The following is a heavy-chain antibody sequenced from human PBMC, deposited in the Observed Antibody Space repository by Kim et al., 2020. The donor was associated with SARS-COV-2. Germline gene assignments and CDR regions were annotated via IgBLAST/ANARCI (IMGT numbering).Heavy chain of an antibody. D-gene: IGHD3-10*01. CDR1: GFTFSDYW. J-gene: IGHJ4*02. CDR3: GRDLFGLRDY. V-gene: IGHV3-74*01. Sequence: GGSLRLSCVASGFTFSDYWMHWVRHAPGKGLMWVSHISPDETRTNYADSLKGRFTISRDNAKNTLYLQMNSLTADDTAVYYCGRDLFGLRDYWGQGTLVTVSS. CDR2: ISPDETRT.